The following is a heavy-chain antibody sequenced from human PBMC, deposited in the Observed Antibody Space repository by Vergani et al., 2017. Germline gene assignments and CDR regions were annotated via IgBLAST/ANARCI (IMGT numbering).Heavy chain of an antibody. CDR3: ARGFPYYYDSSGYNY. CDR1: GGSFSGYY. D-gene: IGHD3-22*01. CDR2: INHSGST. Sequence: QVQLQQWGAGLLKPSETLSLTCAVYGGSFSGYYWSWIRQPPGKGLEWIGEINHSGSTNYNPSLKSRVTISVDTSKNQFSLKLSSVTAADTAVYYCARGFPYYYDSSGYNYWGQGTLVTVSS. J-gene: IGHJ4*02. V-gene: IGHV4-34*01.